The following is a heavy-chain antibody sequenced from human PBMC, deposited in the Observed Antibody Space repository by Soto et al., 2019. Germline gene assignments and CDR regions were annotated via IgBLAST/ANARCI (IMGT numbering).Heavy chain of an antibody. V-gene: IGHV3-30*03. CDR2: ISYDGSNK. Sequence: QPVGSLRLSCAASGFTFSSYGMHWVRQAPGKGLEWVAVISYDGSNKYYADSVKGRFTISRDNSKNTLYLQMNSLRAEDTAVYYCARDPYYDFWSPYDYWGQGTLVTVSS. D-gene: IGHD3-3*01. CDR1: GFTFSSYG. J-gene: IGHJ4*02. CDR3: ARDPYYDFWSPYDY.